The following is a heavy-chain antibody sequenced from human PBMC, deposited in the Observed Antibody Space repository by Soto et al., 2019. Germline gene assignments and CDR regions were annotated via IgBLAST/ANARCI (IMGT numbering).Heavy chain of an antibody. D-gene: IGHD2-2*01. CDR1: GFSLRSYW. J-gene: IGHJ5*02. CDR3: VGSNVVSA. V-gene: IGHV3-7*01. Sequence: PGGSLRLSCVASGFSLRSYWMMWVRQAPGKGLEWVANINQEGRESHYVDSVKGRFTISRDNAKNSLYLQMNSLRVEDTGHYYCVGSNVVSAWGQGTLVTVSS. CDR2: INQEGRES.